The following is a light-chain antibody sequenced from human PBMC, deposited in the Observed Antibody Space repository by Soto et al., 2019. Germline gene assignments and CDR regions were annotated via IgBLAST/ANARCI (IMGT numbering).Light chain of an antibody. CDR2: AAS. Sequence: DIQMTQSPSTLSAGVGDRVTITCRASQSFNNWVAWYQQRPGKAPKLLIYAASRLETGVPSRFSGSGSGTEFTLIISSLQPDDFATYYCQQYSSFSLTFGQGTKVEIK. CDR1: QSFNNW. J-gene: IGKJ1*01. V-gene: IGKV1-5*01. CDR3: QQYSSFSLT.